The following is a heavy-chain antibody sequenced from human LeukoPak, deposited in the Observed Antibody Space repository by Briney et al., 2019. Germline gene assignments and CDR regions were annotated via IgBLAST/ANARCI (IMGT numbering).Heavy chain of an antibody. J-gene: IGHJ4*02. Sequence: ASVTVSCKTSGYTLTNYGISWVRQAPGQGLEWMGWISGYNTNPHYAQNFQGRVTMTRDTSTSTVYMELSSLRSEDTAVYYCARQAINYYDSSGYYDYWGQGTLVTVSS. CDR2: ISGYNTNP. V-gene: IGHV1-18*01. D-gene: IGHD3-22*01. CDR3: ARQAINYYDSSGYYDY. CDR1: GYTLTNYG.